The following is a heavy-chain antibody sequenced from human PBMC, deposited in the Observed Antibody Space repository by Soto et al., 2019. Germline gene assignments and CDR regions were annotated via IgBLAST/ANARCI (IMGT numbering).Heavy chain of an antibody. V-gene: IGHV3-49*04. CDR2: IRSNSHGATT. CDR1: GFIFGDYA. J-gene: IGHJ2*01. D-gene: IGHD1-20*01. Sequence: EVRLVESGGGLVQPGRSLRLSCTGSGFIFGDYAMNWVRQAPGKGLEWVGFIRSNSHGATTQYGTSVKDRCTLSRDDSKSIVYLQINSLKMEDTAVYFCTVSIAPDNWKFSSIYWFSDLWGRGTLVTVSS. CDR3: TVSIAPDNWKFSSIYWFSDL.